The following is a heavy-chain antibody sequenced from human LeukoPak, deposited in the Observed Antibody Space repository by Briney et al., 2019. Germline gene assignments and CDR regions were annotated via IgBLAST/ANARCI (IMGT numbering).Heavy chain of an antibody. V-gene: IGHV4-4*07. CDR1: GGSISSYY. CDR2: IYTSGST. J-gene: IGHJ3*02. D-gene: IGHD6-19*01. CDR3: ARRDSSGWYIAFDI. Sequence: SETLSLTCTVSGGSISSYYWSWIRQPAGKGLEWIGRIYTSGSTNYNPSLKSRVTISVDTSKNQFSLKLSSVTAADTAVYYCARRDSSGWYIAFDIWGQGTMVTVSS.